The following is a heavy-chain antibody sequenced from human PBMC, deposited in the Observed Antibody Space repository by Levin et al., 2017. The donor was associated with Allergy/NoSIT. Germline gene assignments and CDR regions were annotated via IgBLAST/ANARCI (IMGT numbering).Heavy chain of an antibody. D-gene: IGHD3-22*01. CDR3: ARELRRYDDSSSRGDAFDI. CDR2: ISYDGSNK. V-gene: IGHV3-30*04. CDR1: GFTFSSYA. Sequence: GESLKISCAASGFTFSSYAMHWVRQAPGKGLEWVAVISYDGSNKYYADSVKGRFTISRDNSKNTLYLQMNSLRAEDTAVYYCARELRRYDDSSSRGDAFDIWGQGTMVTVSS. J-gene: IGHJ3*02.